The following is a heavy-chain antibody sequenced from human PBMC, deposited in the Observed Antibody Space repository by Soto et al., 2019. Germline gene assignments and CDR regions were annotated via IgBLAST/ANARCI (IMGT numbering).Heavy chain of an antibody. CDR3: VKEGISNYNEYFDY. Sequence: VQLVESGGGLVKPGGSLRLSCAASGFIFATHTINWVRQAPGKGLELVSSITGSGIYTRYADSVKGRFTISRDNAKASLYLQMNSLGAEDTAVYYCVKEGISNYNEYFDYWGQGTLVTVSS. J-gene: IGHJ4*02. D-gene: IGHD4-4*01. CDR1: GFIFATHT. CDR2: ITGSGIYT. V-gene: IGHV3-21*02.